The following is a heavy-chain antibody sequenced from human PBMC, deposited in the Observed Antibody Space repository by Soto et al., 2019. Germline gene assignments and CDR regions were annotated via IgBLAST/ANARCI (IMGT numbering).Heavy chain of an antibody. V-gene: IGHV1-18*01. CDR1: GYTFTSYG. CDR2: ISAYNGNT. CDR3: ARDHDFGSSGYYGWFDP. D-gene: IGHD3-22*01. J-gene: IGHJ5*02. Sequence: ASVKVSCKASGYTFTSYGISWVRQAPGQGLEWMGWISAYNGNTNYAQKLQGRVTMTTDTSTSTAYMELRSLRSDDTAVYYCARDHDFGSSGYYGWFDPWGQGTLVTV.